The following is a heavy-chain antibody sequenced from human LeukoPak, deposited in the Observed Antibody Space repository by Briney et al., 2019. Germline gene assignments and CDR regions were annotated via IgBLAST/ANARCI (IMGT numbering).Heavy chain of an antibody. V-gene: IGHV4-59*01. J-gene: IGHJ3*02. CDR2: IYYTGST. Sequence: SETLSLTCSVSGGSICRYSWGWIRQPPGQGLEWIGYIYYTGSTNCNPSLKSRVTISLDMSKNRLSLKLSSVTAADTAVYYCATHLTGITLFDIWGQGTMVTVSS. CDR1: GGSICRYS. D-gene: IGHD4-23*01. CDR3: ATHLTGITLFDI.